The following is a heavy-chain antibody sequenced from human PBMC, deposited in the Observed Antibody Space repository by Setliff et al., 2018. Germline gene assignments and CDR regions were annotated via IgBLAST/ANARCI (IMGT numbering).Heavy chain of an antibody. CDR3: ARAQVVFAISAPVWYFEV. V-gene: IGHV4-34*01. CDR2: INHSGST. J-gene: IGHJ2*01. D-gene: IGHD2-21*01. Sequence: SETLSLTCAVYGGSFSGYQWSWIRQPPGKGLEWIGEINHSGSTNYNPSLKSRVPISVEKSKNQFSLKLTSVTAADTAVYYCARAQVVFAISAPVWYFEVWGRGTQVTVSS. CDR1: GGSFSGYQ.